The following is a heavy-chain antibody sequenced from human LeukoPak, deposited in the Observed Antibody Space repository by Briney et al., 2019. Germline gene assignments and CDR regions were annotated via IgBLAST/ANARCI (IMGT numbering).Heavy chain of an antibody. J-gene: IGHJ6*04. Sequence: PSETLSLTCTVSGGSISTSNYYWGCIRQPAGKGLEWIVRIYTSGSTNYNPSLKSRVTISVDTSKNQFSLKLSSVTAADTAVYYCAREILGRPMDVWGKGTTVTVSS. CDR3: AREILGRPMDV. CDR2: IYTSGST. D-gene: IGHD6-6*01. V-gene: IGHV4-61*02. CDR1: GGSISTSNYY.